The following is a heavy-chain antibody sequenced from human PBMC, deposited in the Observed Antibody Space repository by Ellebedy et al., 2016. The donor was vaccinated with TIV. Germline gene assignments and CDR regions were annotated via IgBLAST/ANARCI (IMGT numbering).Heavy chain of an antibody. D-gene: IGHD4-11*01. Sequence: GSLSLSXTVSGDSVSSYYWSWLRQPPGKGLEWVGSIYYTASTTYNPSLKSRVTISADTSKNQISLKLSSVTAADTAVYYCARAGEVYSNDRDFDYWGQGTLVTVSS. CDR2: IYYTAST. CDR1: GDSVSSYY. J-gene: IGHJ4*02. V-gene: IGHV4-59*02. CDR3: ARAGEVYSNDRDFDY.